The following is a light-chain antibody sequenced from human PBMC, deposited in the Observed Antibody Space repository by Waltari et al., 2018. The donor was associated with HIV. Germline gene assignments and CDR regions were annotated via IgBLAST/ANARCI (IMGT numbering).Light chain of an antibody. V-gene: IGKV2-24*01. Sequence: DIVMTQTPLSSPVTPGQPAAFSCRSSQSLVHTNGNTYVSWLHQRPGQPPRVLFYQVSKRLSGVPDRFTGSGAGTNFILKISRVEPEDVGVFYCMQGTHFPRTFGQGTKV. CDR1: QSLVHTNGNTY. CDR2: QVS. CDR3: MQGTHFPRT. J-gene: IGKJ1*01.